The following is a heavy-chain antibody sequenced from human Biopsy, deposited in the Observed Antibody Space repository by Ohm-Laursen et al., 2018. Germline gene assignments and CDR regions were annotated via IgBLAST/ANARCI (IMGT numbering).Heavy chain of an antibody. CDR1: GFTFDDYG. Sequence: GSLRLSCSAFGFTFDDYGMHWVRQAPGKGLEWASLISWDGRTRYYADSVKGRFTISRDNSKNSLYLQMNSLRLEDTALYFCARAFRGQYFYYYYGMDVWGQGTTVTVSS. CDR2: ISWDGRTR. J-gene: IGHJ6*02. CDR3: ARAFRGQYFYYYYGMDV. V-gene: IGHV3-43D*04. D-gene: IGHD3-9*01.